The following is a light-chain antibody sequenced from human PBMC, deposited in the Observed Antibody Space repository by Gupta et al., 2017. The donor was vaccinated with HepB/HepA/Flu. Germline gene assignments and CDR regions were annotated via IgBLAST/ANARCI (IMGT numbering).Light chain of an antibody. V-gene: IGLV2-14*03. CDR3: SSYTNTSTLDV. Sequence: QSALTQPASASGSPAQSMTLSSTRTSSDVGAYNYVSWYQQHPGKAPKLMIYDVSNRPSGVSDRFSGSKSGNRASLTISGLQAEDEADYYCSSYTNTSTLDVFATGTKVTVL. CDR2: DVS. CDR1: SSDVGAYNY. J-gene: IGLJ1*01.